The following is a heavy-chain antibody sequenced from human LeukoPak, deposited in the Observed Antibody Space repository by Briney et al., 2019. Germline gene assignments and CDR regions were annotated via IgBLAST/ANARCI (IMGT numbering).Heavy chain of an antibody. D-gene: IGHD2-2*01. J-gene: IGHJ4*02. CDR2: ISYDGSNK. Sequence: QTGRSLRLSCAASGFTFSSYAMHWVRQAPGKGLGWVAVISYDGSNKYYADSVKGRFTISRDNSKNTLYLQMNSLRAEDAAVYYCARDRIVVVPAALDYWGQGTLVTVSS. CDR3: ARDRIVVVPAALDY. V-gene: IGHV3-30-3*01. CDR1: GFTFSSYA.